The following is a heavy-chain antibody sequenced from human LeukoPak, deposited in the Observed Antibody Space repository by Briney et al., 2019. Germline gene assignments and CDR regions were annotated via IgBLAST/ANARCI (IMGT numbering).Heavy chain of an antibody. V-gene: IGHV3-9*01. CDR2: ISWNSGSI. D-gene: IGHD1-1*01. CDR3: AKDTQTGTPAFGAFDI. CDR1: GFTFDDYA. J-gene: IGHJ3*02. Sequence: GGSLRLSCAASGFTFDDYAMHWVRQAPGKGLEWVSGISWNSGSIGYADSVKGRFTISRDNAKNSLYLQMNSLRAEDTALYYCAKDTQTGTPAFGAFDIWGQGTMVTVSS.